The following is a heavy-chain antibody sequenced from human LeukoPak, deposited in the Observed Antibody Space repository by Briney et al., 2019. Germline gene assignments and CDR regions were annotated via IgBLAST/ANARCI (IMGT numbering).Heavy chain of an antibody. Sequence: SETLSLTCTVSGGSMNTYYWTWLRQPAGKGREWLGRMYHSGTTNYNSLLYNPSLSSRVTMSVDGAKNQFSLRLKSVTTADTANFCARERDHGYSYGFVLDFWGQGSLVTVSS. D-gene: IGHD5-18*01. V-gene: IGHV4-4*07. CDR2: MYHSGTT. J-gene: IGHJ4*02. CDR1: GGSMNTYY. CDR3: ARERDHGYSYGFVLDF.